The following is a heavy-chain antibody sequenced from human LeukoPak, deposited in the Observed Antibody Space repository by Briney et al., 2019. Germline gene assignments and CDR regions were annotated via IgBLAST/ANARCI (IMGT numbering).Heavy chain of an antibody. CDR2: ISDSGGST. V-gene: IGHV3-23*01. J-gene: IGHJ3*02. D-gene: IGHD4-17*01. Sequence: GGSLRLSCAASGFTFRSYAMSWVRQAPGKGLGWVSSISDSGGSTYYADSVKGRLTISRDNSKNTLYLQMNSLRAEDTAVYYCAKDRTVTMFSDDAFDIWGQGTMVTVSS. CDR3: AKDRTVTMFSDDAFDI. CDR1: GFTFRSYA.